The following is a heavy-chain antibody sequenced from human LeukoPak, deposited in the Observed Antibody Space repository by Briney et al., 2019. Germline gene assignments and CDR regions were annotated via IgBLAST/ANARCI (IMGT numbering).Heavy chain of an antibody. CDR2: ISNDGSNK. D-gene: IGHD3-22*01. Sequence: PGGSLTLSCAAYGFFLSTYDMHWVRQAPGKGREWVAVISNDGSNKYYADSAKGRFTIYRDNYKSTLYLQLNRLIAEDRGVYYCAKAREYYDYCGAFDSCGEATLVT. CDR1: GFFLSTYD. V-gene: IGHV3-30*18. J-gene: IGHJ3*02. CDR3: AKAREYYDYCGAFDS.